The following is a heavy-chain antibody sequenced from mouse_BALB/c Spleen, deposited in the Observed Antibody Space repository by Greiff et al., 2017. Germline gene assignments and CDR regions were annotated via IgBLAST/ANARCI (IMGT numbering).Heavy chain of an antibody. D-gene: IGHD4-1*01. CDR3: ARQTAYFDY. CDR1: GFTFSSYY. V-gene: IGHV5-6-2*01. J-gene: IGHJ2*01. CDR2: INSNGGST. Sequence: EVNLVESGGGLVKLGGSLKLSCAASGFTFSSYYMSWVRQTPEKRLELVAAINSNGGSTYYPDTVKGRFTISRDNAKNTLYLQMSSLKSEDTALYYCARQTAYFDYWGQGTTLTVSS.